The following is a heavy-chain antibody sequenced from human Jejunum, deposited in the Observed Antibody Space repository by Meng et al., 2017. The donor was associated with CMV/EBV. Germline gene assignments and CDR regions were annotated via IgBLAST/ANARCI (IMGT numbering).Heavy chain of an antibody. J-gene: IGHJ4*02. CDR2: IYWNDDK. CDR1: SLNPNRVG. CDR3: ARLEMVLVPPSILIDS. V-gene: IGHV2-5*01. Sequence: SLNPNRVGGAWIRQPPEKALEWLAHIYWNDDKRYSPFLKSRLSITKDTSKNRVVLTMTNMDPVDTATYYCARLEMVLVPPSILIDSWGQGTLVTVSS. D-gene: IGHD5-24*01.